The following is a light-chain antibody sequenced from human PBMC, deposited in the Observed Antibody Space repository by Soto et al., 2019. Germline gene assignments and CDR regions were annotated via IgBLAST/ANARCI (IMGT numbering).Light chain of an antibody. V-gene: IGKV3-20*01. CDR1: QSVSSNY. CDR3: HQYGSLPPWT. J-gene: IGKJ1*01. CDR2: GAS. Sequence: EIVLTQSPGTLSLSPGERATLSCRASQSVSSNYLAWYQQKPGQAPRFLIYGASSRASGIPDRLSGCGSGKDLTLTISRLQPEDFSAYYCHQYGSLPPWTFGQATKVEI.